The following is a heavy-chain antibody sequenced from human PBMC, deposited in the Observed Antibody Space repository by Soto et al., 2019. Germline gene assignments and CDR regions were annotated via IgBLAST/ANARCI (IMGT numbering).Heavy chain of an antibody. CDR1: GFTFSNYG. V-gene: IGHV3-30*02. J-gene: IGHJ6*02. CDR2: IWQDGKNK. Sequence: PGGSLRLSCAASGFTFSNYGMHGVRQAPGKGLEWLAIIWQDGKNKYYAYSVRGRFIISRDNSKNTLYLQMNSLRAEDTAVYYCARDKARITMIVVVIRRMDYYYYGMDVWGQGTTVTVSS. D-gene: IGHD3-22*01. CDR3: ARDKARITMIVVVIRRMDYYYYGMDV.